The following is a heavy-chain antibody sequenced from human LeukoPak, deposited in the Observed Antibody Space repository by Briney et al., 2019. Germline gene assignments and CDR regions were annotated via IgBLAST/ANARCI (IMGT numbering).Heavy chain of an antibody. CDR2: ISGTGVNS. Sequence: GGSLRLSCAASGFAFSSYDMNWVRQAAGKGLEWVSQISGTGVNSDYADSVKGRFTISRDNSKRTLYLQLNNLRVEDTAIYYCAFPAHHWLVRGAFDIWGQGTVVTVSS. CDR1: GFAFSSYD. CDR3: AFPAHHWLVRGAFDI. J-gene: IGHJ3*02. D-gene: IGHD6-19*01. V-gene: IGHV3-23*01.